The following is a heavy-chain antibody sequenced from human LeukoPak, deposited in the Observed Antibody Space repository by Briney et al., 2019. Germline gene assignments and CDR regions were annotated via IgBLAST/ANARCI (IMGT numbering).Heavy chain of an antibody. CDR3: ARVQETPMGSYFDS. D-gene: IGHD5-18*01. CDR1: GGSINTYY. V-gene: IGHV4-59*01. J-gene: IGHJ4*02. Sequence: SETLSLTCTVSGGSINTYYWNWIRQPPGKGLEWIGYIYHSGGTTYNPSLESRVTISVDRSKNQFSLKVSSVTAADTAVYYCARVQETPMGSYFDSWGQGTLVTVSS. CDR2: IYHSGGT.